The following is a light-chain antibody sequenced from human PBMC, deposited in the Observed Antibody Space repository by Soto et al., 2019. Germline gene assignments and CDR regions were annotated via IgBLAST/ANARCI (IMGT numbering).Light chain of an antibody. V-gene: IGKV3-20*01. J-gene: IGKJ3*01. CDR2: GAS. CDR1: QSVSSSY. CDR3: QHYGSSAL. Sequence: EIVLTQSPGTLSLSPGERATLSCRASQSVSSSYLAWYQQKPGQAPRLLLYGASSRATGIPDRFSGSGSGTDFTLTISRLEPEDFAVYYCQHYGSSALFGPGTKVDIK.